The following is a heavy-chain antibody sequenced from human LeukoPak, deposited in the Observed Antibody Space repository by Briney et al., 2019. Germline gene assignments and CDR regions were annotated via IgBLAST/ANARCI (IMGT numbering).Heavy chain of an antibody. CDR2: ISYSGST. D-gene: IGHD5/OR15-5a*01. CDR1: GGSISSDY. CDR3: ARSAVIRGYSVYGSFDY. J-gene: IGHJ4*02. V-gene: IGHV4-59*01. Sequence: PSETLSLTCTVSGGSISSDYWSWIRQPPGKGLEWIGYISYSGSTEYNPSLRSRITMSVDTSKNQFSLRLSSVTAADTAVYYCARSAVIRGYSVYGSFDYWGQGTLVTVSS.